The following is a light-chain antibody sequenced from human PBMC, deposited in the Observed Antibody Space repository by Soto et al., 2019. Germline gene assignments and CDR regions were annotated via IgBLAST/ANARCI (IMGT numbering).Light chain of an antibody. J-gene: IGLJ2*01. V-gene: IGLV2-14*01. CDR1: SSDVGGYKY. CDR3: SSYTRSSALE. Sequence: QSALTQPASVSGSPGQSITISCTGTSSDVGGYKYVSWYQQHPGKAPKLMIYDVSNRPSGVSNRFSGSKSGNTASLTISGLQAEDEADYYCSSYTRSSALEFGGGTKVTVL. CDR2: DVS.